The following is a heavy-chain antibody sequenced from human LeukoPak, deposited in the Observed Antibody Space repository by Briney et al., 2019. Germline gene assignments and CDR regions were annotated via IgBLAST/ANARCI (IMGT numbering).Heavy chain of an antibody. V-gene: IGHV4-38-2*02. J-gene: IGHJ5*02. D-gene: IGHD6-6*01. CDR2: IYHSGST. CDR1: GYSISSGYY. CDR3: ASGSIAALLA. Sequence: SETLSLTCTVSGYSISSGYYWGWIRQPPGKGLEWIGSIYHSGSTYYNPSLKSRVTISVDTSKNQFSLKLSSVTAADTAVYYCASGSIAALLAWGQGTLVTVSS.